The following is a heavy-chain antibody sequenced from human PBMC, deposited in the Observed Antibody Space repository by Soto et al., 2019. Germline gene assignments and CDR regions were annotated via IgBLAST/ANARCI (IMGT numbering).Heavy chain of an antibody. CDR3: ATKGSNSGWYYFDY. CDR1: GGSFSGYY. CDR2: INHSGST. V-gene: IGHV4-34*01. D-gene: IGHD6-19*01. J-gene: IGHJ4*02. Sequence: PSETLSLTCAVYGGSFSGYYWSWIRQPPGKGLEWIGEINHSGSTNYNPSLKSRVTISVDTSKNQFSLKLSSVTAADTAVYYCATKGSNSGWYYFDYWGKGTLVTVSS.